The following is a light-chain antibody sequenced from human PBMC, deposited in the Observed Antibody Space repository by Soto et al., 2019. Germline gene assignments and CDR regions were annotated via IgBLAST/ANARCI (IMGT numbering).Light chain of an antibody. J-gene: IGKJ4*01. CDR2: EAS. CDR3: QQRSNWPLT. Sequence: EVVLTQSPATLSLSPGERATLSCRASQSVSSYLAWYQQKFGRAPRLLIYEASSRATGIPARFSGSGSGTDFTLTISSLEPEDFAVYYCQQRSNWPLTFGGGTKVEIK. V-gene: IGKV3-11*01. CDR1: QSVSSY.